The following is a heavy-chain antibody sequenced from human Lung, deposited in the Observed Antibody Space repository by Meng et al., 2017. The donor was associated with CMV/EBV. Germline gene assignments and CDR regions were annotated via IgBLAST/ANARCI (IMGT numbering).Heavy chain of an antibody. D-gene: IGHD4-17*01. V-gene: IGHV4-31*03. Sequence: QVKLQDSGPGLLKPSQTLSLTFTGSGGSISSGGFYWSWLRQHPGKGLEWIVYIYYSGSTYYNPSLRSRVAISIDTSKNQCALKLTSVTAADTAVYFCARTNYGDYNWFDPWGQGTLVTVSS. CDR3: ARTNYGDYNWFDP. J-gene: IGHJ5*02. CDR2: IYYSGST. CDR1: GGSISSGGFY.